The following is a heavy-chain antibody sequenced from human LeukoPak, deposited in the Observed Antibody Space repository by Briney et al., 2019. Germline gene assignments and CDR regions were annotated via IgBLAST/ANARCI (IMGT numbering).Heavy chain of an antibody. V-gene: IGHV4-39*07. CDR2: IYYSGST. CDR3: ARDSAMVRGVLGY. J-gene: IGHJ4*02. D-gene: IGHD3-10*01. CDR1: GGSISSSSYY. Sequence: SETLSLTCTVSGGSISSSSYYWGWIRQPPGKGLEWIGSIYYSGSTYYNPSLKSRVTISVDTSKNQFSLKLSSVTAADTAVYYCARDSAMVRGVLGYWGQGTLVTVSS.